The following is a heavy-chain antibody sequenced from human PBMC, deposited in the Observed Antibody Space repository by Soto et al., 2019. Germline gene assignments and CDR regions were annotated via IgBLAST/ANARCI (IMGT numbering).Heavy chain of an antibody. CDR1: GGSISSSSYY. J-gene: IGHJ5*02. D-gene: IGHD3-10*01. CDR3: ARQRGPMVRGVSSNWFDP. CDR2: IYYSGST. V-gene: IGHV4-39*01. Sequence: QLQLQESGPGLVKPSETLSLTCTVSGGSISSSSYYWGWIRQPPGKGLEWIGSIYYSGSTYYNPSLKSRVTISVDTSKNQVSLKLSSGTAADTAVDYWARQRGPMVRGVSSNWFDPGGQGTLVTVSS.